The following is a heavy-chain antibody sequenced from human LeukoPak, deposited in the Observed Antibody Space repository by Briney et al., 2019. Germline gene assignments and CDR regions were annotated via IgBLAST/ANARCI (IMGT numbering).Heavy chain of an antibody. CDR3: ATAQEMATILYY. J-gene: IGHJ4*02. CDR1: GYTLTELS. Sequence: ASVKVSCKXSGYTLTELSMHWVRQSPGKGLEWMGGFNPEDGETIYAQKFQGRVTMTEDTSTDTAYMELSSLRSEDTAVYYCATAQEMATILYYWGQGTLVTVSS. V-gene: IGHV1-24*01. D-gene: IGHD5-24*01. CDR2: FNPEDGET.